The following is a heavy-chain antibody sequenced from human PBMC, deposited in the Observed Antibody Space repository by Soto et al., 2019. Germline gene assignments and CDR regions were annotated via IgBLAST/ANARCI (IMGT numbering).Heavy chain of an antibody. V-gene: IGHV4-31*03. J-gene: IGHJ4*02. D-gene: IGHD2-15*01. CDR1: GGSISSGGYY. Sequence: SETLSLTCTVSGGSISSGGYYWSWIRQHPGKGLEWIGYIYYSGSTYYNPSLKSRVTISVDTSKNQFSLKLSSVTAADTAVYYCARARYCGGGDCFSDYWGQGTLVTVSS. CDR3: ARARYCGGGDCFSDY. CDR2: IYYSGST.